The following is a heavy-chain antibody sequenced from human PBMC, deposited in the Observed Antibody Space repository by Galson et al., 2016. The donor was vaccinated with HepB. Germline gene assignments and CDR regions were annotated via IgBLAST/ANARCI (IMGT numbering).Heavy chain of an antibody. Sequence: SETLSLTCAVSGGSISSRNWWNWVRQPPGKGLEWIGEIYHSGRTNYSPSLKSRVTMSVDKSKNQFSLRLNSVTAADTAVYYCAVDYGGTSAFDSWGQGTLATVSS. CDR3: AVDYGGTSAFDS. V-gene: IGHV4-4*02. D-gene: IGHD4-23*01. CDR2: IYHSGRT. J-gene: IGHJ4*02. CDR1: GGSISSRNW.